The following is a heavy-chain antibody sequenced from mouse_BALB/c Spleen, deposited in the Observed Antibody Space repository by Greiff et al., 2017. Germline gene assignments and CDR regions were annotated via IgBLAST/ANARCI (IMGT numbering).Heavy chain of an antibody. Sequence: QVQLQQSGPGLVQPSQSLSITCTASGFSLTSYGVHWVRQSPGKGLEWLGVIWSGGSTDYNAAFISSLTISKDNSKSQVFFKMNSLQANDTAYYYGARKDYGLEFAYWGQGTLVTVSA. J-gene: IGHJ3*01. CDR2: IWSGGST. CDR3: ARKDYGLEFAY. D-gene: IGHD1-1*02. CDR1: GFSLTSYG. V-gene: IGHV2-2*02.